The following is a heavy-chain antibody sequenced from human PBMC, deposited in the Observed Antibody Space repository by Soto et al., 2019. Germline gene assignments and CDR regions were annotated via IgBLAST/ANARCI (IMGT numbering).Heavy chain of an antibody. CDR1: GGPMSRYY. CDR2: IYYSGST. CDR3: ARSIGGFRPNEPSDRYFHL. J-gene: IGHJ2*01. V-gene: IGHV4-59*08. D-gene: IGHD6-6*01. Sequence: SETLSLTCTVSGGPMSRYYWSWIRQSPEKGLEWIGNIYYSGSTYCNPSLKSRVTISIETPKNQFNLKLTSVTAADTAVYYCARSIGGFRPNEPSDRYFHLWGRVTLVTVS.